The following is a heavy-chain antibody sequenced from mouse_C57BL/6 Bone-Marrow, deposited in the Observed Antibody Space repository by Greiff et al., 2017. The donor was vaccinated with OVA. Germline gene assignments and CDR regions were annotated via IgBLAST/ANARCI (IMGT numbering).Heavy chain of an antibody. J-gene: IGHJ3*01. V-gene: IGHV1-81*01. Sequence: QVQLQQPGAELARPGASVKLSCKASGYTFTSYGISWVKQRTGQGLEWIGEIYPRSGNTYYNEKFKGKATLTADKSSSTAYMELRSLTSEDSAVYFCARIGVYYDYDGFAYWGQGTLVTVSA. D-gene: IGHD2-4*01. CDR2: IYPRSGNT. CDR3: ARIGVYYDYDGFAY. CDR1: GYTFTSYG.